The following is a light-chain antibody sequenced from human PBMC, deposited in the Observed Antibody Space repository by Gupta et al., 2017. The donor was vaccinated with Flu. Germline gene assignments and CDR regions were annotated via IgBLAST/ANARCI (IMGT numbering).Light chain of an antibody. J-gene: IGKJ3*01. CDR2: LGS. CDR3: RKALQKG. Sequence: DIVMTESPHSLPVTPGEPASISCRSSQSLLHSNGYTYLDWYLQQPGQSPQLLIYLGSNRAPGMLDRCSGRGSGTDFTLKLSRVEAADYGVYHCRKALQKGFGPGTKVDIK. V-gene: IGKV2-28*01. CDR1: QSLLHSNGYTY.